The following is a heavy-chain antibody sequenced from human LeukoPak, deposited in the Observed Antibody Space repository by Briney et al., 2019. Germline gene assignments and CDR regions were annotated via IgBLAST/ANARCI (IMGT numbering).Heavy chain of an antibody. CDR1: GFTFTTYW. CDR2: ISPDGSEK. J-gene: IGHJ4*02. D-gene: IGHD2-15*01. Sequence: SGGSLRLSCAASGFTFTTYWMSWVRQAPGKGLEWVAKISPDGSEKYYVDSVKGQFTISRDNAKNSLDLQMSSLRADDTAVYYCARGGSSRFDQWGQGTLVTVSS. CDR3: ARGGSSRFDQ. V-gene: IGHV3-7*04.